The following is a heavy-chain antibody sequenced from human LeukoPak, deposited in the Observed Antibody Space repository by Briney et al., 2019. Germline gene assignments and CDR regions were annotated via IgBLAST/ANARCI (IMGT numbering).Heavy chain of an antibody. J-gene: IGHJ4*02. CDR3: AKDLQSSWYVHYFDY. Sequence: GGSLRLSCAASGFTFSSYAMHWVRQAPGKGLEWVALISYDGSSKYYADSVKGRFTISRDSSKNTLYLQMNSLRAEDTAVYYCAKDLQSSWYVHYFDYWGQGTLVTVSS. V-gene: IGHV3-30-3*01. CDR2: ISYDGSSK. CDR1: GFTFSSYA. D-gene: IGHD6-13*01.